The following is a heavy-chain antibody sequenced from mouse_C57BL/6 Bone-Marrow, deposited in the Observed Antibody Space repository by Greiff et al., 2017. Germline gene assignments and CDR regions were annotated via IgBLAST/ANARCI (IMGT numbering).Heavy chain of an antibody. Sequence: VQLQQSGPELVKPGASVKISCKASGYAFSSSWMNWVKQRPGKGLEWIGRIYPGDGDTNYNGKFKGKATLTADKSSSTAYMQLSSLTSEDSAVYFGAFYGSSYVGFAYWGQGTLVTVSA. D-gene: IGHD1-1*01. V-gene: IGHV1-82*01. J-gene: IGHJ3*01. CDR1: GYAFSSSW. CDR3: AFYGSSYVGFAY. CDR2: IYPGDGDT.